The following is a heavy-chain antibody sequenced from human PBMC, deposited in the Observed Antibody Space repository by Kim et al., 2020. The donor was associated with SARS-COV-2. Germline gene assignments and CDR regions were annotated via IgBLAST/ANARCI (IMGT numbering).Heavy chain of an antibody. CDR1: GYTFTSYY. D-gene: IGHD3-10*01. J-gene: IGHJ5*02. V-gene: IGHV1-46*01. CDR3: ARGGSMVRGVIIPAFNWFDP. Sequence: ASVKVSCKASGYTFTSYYMHWVRQAPGQGLEWMGIINPSGGSTSYAQKFQGRVTMTRDTSTSTVYMELSSLRSEDTAVYYCARGGSMVRGVIIPAFNWFDPWGQGTLVTVSS. CDR2: INPSGGST.